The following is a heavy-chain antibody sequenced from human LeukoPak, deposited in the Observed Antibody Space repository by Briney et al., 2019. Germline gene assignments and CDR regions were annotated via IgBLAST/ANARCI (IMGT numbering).Heavy chain of an antibody. D-gene: IGHD3-22*01. Sequence: SGTLSLTCTVSGDSINSLGLWSWVRQPPGKGLEWIGEMYLSGTTHSNPSVKSRVTISIDKSKNQFFLNLSSVTAADTAVYYCAGLVGRYSSGLYYYYFDYWGQGTLVTVSS. V-gene: IGHV4-4*02. CDR3: AGLVGRYSSGLYYYYFDY. CDR2: MYLSGTT. J-gene: IGHJ4*02. CDR1: GDSINSLGL.